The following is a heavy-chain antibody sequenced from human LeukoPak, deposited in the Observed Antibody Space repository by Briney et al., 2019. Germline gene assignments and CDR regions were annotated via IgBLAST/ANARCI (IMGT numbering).Heavy chain of an antibody. Sequence: SETLSLTCAVYGRSFSGYYWSWIRQPPGKGLEWIGEINHSGSTNYNPSLKSRATISVDTSKNQFSLKLSSVTAADTAVYYCARAPIVVVPAAGTGWFDPWGQGTLVTVSS. D-gene: IGHD2-2*01. CDR3: ARAPIVVVPAAGTGWFDP. CDR2: INHSGST. V-gene: IGHV4-34*01. J-gene: IGHJ5*02. CDR1: GRSFSGYY.